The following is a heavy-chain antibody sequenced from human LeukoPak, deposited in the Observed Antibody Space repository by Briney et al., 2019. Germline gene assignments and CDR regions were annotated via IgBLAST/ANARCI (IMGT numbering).Heavy chain of an antibody. V-gene: IGHV3-11*01. CDR2: ISSSGSTI. J-gene: IGHJ5*02. Sequence: GGSLRLSCAASGFTFSDYYMSWIRQAPGKGLEWVSYISSSGSTIYYADSVKGRFTISRDNAKNSLYLQMNSLRAEDTAVYYCARDQPPYYYDSSGYRWFDPWGRGTLVTVSS. D-gene: IGHD3-22*01. CDR3: ARDQPPYYYDSSGYRWFDP. CDR1: GFTFSDYY.